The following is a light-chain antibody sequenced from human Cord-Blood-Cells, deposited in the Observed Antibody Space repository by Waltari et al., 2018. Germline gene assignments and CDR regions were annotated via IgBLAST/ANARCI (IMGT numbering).Light chain of an antibody. CDR2: GAF. Sequence: EIVMTQSPATLSVSPGERATLSCRASQSVSSNLAWYQQKPGQAPRRLIYGAFPRATGIPARCSGSGSGTEFTLTISSLQSEDFAVYYCQQYNNWYTFGQGTKLEIK. V-gene: IGKV3-15*01. CDR3: QQYNNWYT. J-gene: IGKJ2*01. CDR1: QSVSSN.